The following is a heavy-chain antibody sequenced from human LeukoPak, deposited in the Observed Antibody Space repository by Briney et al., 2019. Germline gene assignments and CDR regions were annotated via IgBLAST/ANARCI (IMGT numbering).Heavy chain of an antibody. Sequence: GESLKISCKGSGYSLNTYWISWVRQMPGKGLEWMGTTDPSDSYTKYSPSFHGHVTISADKSISTAYLQWSGLKASDTAMYYCARHVEMATTFDYWGQGTLVTVSS. V-gene: IGHV5-10-1*01. CDR2: TDPSDSYT. CDR3: ARHVEMATTFDY. D-gene: IGHD5-24*01. J-gene: IGHJ4*02. CDR1: GYSLNTYW.